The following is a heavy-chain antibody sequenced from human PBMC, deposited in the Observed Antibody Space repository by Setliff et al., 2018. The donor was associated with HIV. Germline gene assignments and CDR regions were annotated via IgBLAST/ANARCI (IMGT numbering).Heavy chain of an antibody. CDR2: INHSGST. V-gene: IGHV4-34*01. CDR3: ARLTTAYYYNSSAYYHPV. D-gene: IGHD3-22*01. Sequence: PSETLSLTCAVYGGSFSGYYWSWIRQPPGKGLEWIGEINHSGSTNYNPSLKSRVTISVATSKNQFSLKLRSGTAADTAVFYCARLTTAYYYNSSAYYHPVWGQGTLVTVSS. CDR1: GGSFSGYY. J-gene: IGHJ4*02.